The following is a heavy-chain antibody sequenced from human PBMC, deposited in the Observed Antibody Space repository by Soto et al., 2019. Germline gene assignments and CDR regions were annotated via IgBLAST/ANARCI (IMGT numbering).Heavy chain of an antibody. Sequence: SETLSLTCTVSGGSISSGGFHWSWIRQHPGKGLEWIGFIFYSGSTYYNPSLKSRVTISVDTSKNQFPLKLSSVTAADTAVYYCARCLGYCSGGGCYYYYYGMDVWGQGTTVTVSS. CDR1: GGSISSGGFH. V-gene: IGHV4-31*03. CDR3: ARCLGYCSGGGCYYYYYGMDV. D-gene: IGHD2-15*01. J-gene: IGHJ6*02. CDR2: IFYSGST.